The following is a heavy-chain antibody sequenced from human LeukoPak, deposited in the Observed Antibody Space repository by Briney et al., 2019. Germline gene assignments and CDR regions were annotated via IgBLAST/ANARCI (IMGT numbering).Heavy chain of an antibody. CDR1: GGSISSYY. V-gene: IGHV4-59*01. J-gene: IGHJ4*02. CDR3: ARVGGSQKGRRPFDY. D-gene: IGHD6-6*01. Sequence: PSETLSLTCTVPGGSISSYYWSWIRQPPGKGLEWIGYIYYSGSTNYNPSLKSRVTISVDTSKNQFSLKLSPVTAADTAVYYCARVGGSQKGRRPFDYWGQGTLVTVSS. CDR2: IYYSGST.